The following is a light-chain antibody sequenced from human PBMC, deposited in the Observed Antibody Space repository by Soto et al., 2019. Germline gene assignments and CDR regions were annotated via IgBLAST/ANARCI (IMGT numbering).Light chain of an antibody. Sequence: QSALTQPACVSGSPGQSITISCTGTSSDVGAYNYVSWYQQHPGKTPKLMIYEVTNRPSGVSDRFSGSKSGNTASLTISGLQAEDEADYYCSSFTVSSTYVFGGGTKLTVL. CDR3: SSFTVSSTYV. CDR2: EVT. CDR1: SSDVGAYNY. J-gene: IGLJ1*01. V-gene: IGLV2-14*01.